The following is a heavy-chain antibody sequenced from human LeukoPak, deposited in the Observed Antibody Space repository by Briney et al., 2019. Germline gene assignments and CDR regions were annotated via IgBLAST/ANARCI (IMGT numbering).Heavy chain of an antibody. V-gene: IGHV4-4*07. J-gene: IGHJ4*02. D-gene: IGHD3-10*01. Sequence: KPSETLSLTCTASGSSISSYYWSWIRQPAGKGLEWIGRIYTSGSTNYNPSLKSRVTMSVDTSKNQFSLKLSSVTAADTAVYYCARDVGYGSGSYFDYWGQGTLVTVSS. CDR1: GSSISSYY. CDR3: ARDVGYGSGSYFDY. CDR2: IYTSGST.